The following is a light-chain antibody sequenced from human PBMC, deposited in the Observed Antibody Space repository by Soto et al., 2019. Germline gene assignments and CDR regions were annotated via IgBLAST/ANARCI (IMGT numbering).Light chain of an antibody. CDR1: QSVNSD. Sequence: TVTAQAPATLSVSPGKKVTLSCRASQSVNSDLAWYQKKAGQAPRLLIYGSSTRATGIPARFSGGGSGTEFTLTISSLQFEVYAVYYCQENDTWPRPLGSGTKADIK. CDR3: QENDTWPRP. J-gene: IGKJ3*01. CDR2: GSS. V-gene: IGKV3-15*01.